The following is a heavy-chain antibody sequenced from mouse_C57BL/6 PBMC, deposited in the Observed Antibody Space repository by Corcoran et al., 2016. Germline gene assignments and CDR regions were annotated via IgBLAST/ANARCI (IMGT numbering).Heavy chain of an antibody. J-gene: IGHJ1*03. CDR3: ARDTHYYGSSPWYFDV. CDR1: GYTFTTYG. Sequence: QIQLVQSGPELKKPGETVKISCKASGYTFTTYGMSWVKQAPGKGLKWMGWINTYSGVPTYADDFKGRFAFSLETSASTAYLQINNLKNEDTATYFCARDTHYYGSSPWYFDVWGTGTTVTVSS. V-gene: IGHV9-3*01. CDR2: INTYSGVP. D-gene: IGHD1-1*01.